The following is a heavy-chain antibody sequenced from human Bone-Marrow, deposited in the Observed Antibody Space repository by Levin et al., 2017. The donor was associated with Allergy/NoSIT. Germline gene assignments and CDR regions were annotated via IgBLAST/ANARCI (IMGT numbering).Heavy chain of an antibody. J-gene: IGHJ3*02. CDR2: ITDDGDT. CDR1: DFTVSNTF. Sequence: GESLKISCTASDFTVSNTFINWVRLAPGKGLEWVSLITDDGDTYYADSVRGRCTISRDNFKNTVYLEINTLRVEDTAVYYCAGDCFDSGSSWVALDIWGQGTMVTVSP. D-gene: IGHD3-10*01. V-gene: IGHV3-53*01. CDR3: AGDCFDSGSSWVALDI.